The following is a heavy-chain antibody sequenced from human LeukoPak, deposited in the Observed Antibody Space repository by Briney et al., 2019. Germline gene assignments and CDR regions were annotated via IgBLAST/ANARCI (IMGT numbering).Heavy chain of an antibody. V-gene: IGHV4-34*01. Sequence: PSETLSLTCAVYGGSFSGHYWTWIRQPPGKGLEWIGDINHSGSTNYNPSLKSRVSISGDTSKNQFSLKLSSVTAADTAVYDCARGDFEVVIDYWGHGTLVTVSS. CDR2: INHSGST. D-gene: IGHD3-3*01. CDR1: GGSFSGHY. CDR3: ARGDFEVVIDY. J-gene: IGHJ4*01.